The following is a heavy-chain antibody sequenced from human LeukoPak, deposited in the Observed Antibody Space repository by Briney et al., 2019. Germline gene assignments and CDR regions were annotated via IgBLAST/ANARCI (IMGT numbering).Heavy chain of an antibody. CDR2: INYSGGI. J-gene: IGHJ4*02. CDR1: NGSLSGSY. CDR3: ARGLASGYPPIPFDY. D-gene: IGHD3-3*01. V-gene: IGHV4-34*01. Sequence: SETLSLTCVVYNGSLSGSYWGWIRQPPGKGLEWIGEINYSGGINYNPSLKSRLSISVDTSKSQFSLKLSSVTAADTAVYYCARGLASGYPPIPFDYWGQGTLVTVSS.